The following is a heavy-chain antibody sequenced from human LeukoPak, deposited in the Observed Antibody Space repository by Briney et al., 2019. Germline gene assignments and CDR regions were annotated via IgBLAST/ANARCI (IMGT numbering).Heavy chain of an antibody. CDR3: ARDRGSYFDY. J-gene: IGHJ4*02. Sequence: GGSPRLSCAASGFTFSSYSMNWVRQAPGKGLEWVSSISSSSSYIYYADSVKGRFTISRDNAKNSLYLQMNSPRAEDTAVYYCARDRGSYFDYWGQGTLVTVSS. D-gene: IGHD1-26*01. CDR1: GFTFSSYS. CDR2: ISSSSSYI. V-gene: IGHV3-21*01.